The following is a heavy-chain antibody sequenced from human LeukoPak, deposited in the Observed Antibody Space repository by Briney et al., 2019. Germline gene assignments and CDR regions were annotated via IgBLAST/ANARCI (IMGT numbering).Heavy chain of an antibody. D-gene: IGHD2-21*02. CDR2: ISHNGGST. Sequence: GGSLRLSCAASGFTFSSYAMHWVRQAPGKGLEYVSNISHNGGSTYYANSVKGRFTISRDNSQNTLYLQMGSLRAEDMAVYYCARDSAIVVVTAPDYWGQGTLVTVSS. J-gene: IGHJ4*02. V-gene: IGHV3-64*01. CDR1: GFTFSSYA. CDR3: ARDSAIVVVTAPDY.